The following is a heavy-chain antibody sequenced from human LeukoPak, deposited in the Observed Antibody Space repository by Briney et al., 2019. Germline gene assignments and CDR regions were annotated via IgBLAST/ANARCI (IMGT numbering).Heavy chain of an antibody. J-gene: IGHJ4*02. CDR3: AKVWTAYSDDYFDY. D-gene: IGHD3/OR15-3a*01. CDR2: ISGSGGST. V-gene: IGHV3-23*01. CDR1: GFTFSSYG. Sequence: GGSLRLSCTASGFTFSSYGMSWVRQAPGKGLECVSSISGSGGSTNHADSVKGRFTISRDNSKNTLYLQMNSLRAEDTAVYYCAKVWTAYSDDYFDYWGQGTLVTVSS.